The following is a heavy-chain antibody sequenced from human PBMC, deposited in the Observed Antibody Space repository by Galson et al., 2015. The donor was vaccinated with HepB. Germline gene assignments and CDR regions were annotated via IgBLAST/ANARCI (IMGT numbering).Heavy chain of an antibody. CDR1: GYTFTSYA. Sequence: SVKVSCKASGYTFTSYAMHWVRQAPGQRLEWMGWINAGNGNTKYSQKFQGRVTITRDTSTSTAYMELRSLRSDDTAVYYCARVAYYDFWSGYYWDYMDVWGKGTTVTVSS. V-gene: IGHV1-3*01. CDR3: ARVAYYDFWSGYYWDYMDV. CDR2: INAGNGNT. D-gene: IGHD3-3*01. J-gene: IGHJ6*03.